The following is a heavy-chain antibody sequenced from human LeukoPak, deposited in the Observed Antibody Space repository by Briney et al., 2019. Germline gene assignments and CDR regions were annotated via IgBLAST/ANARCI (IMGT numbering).Heavy chain of an antibody. V-gene: IGHV1-69*06. CDR3: ARRGRASYADYYYYGMDV. Sequence: GASVKVSCKASGGTFSSYAISWVRQAPGQGLEWMGGIIPIFGTANYAQKFQGRVTITADKSTSTAYMELSSLRSEDTAVYYCARRGRASYADYYYYGMDVWGKGTTVTVSS. CDR1: GGTFSSYA. J-gene: IGHJ6*04. CDR2: IIPIFGTA. D-gene: IGHD1-26*01.